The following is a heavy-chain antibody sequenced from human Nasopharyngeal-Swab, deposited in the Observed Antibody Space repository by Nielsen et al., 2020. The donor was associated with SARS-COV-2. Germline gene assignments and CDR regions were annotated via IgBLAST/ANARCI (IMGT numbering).Heavy chain of an antibody. V-gene: IGHV4-34*09. D-gene: IGHD3-22*01. CDR3: ARQSWAGYYYDSSGYMDV. J-gene: IGHJ6*04. CDR2: IYHSGST. Sequence: WIRQPPGKGLEWIGEIYHSGSTYYNPSLKSRVTISVDTSKNQFSLKLSSVTAADTAVYYCARQSWAGYYYDSSGYMDVWGKGTTVIVSS.